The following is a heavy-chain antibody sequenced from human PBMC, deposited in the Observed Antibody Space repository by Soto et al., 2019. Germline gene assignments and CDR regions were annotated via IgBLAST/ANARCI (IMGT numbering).Heavy chain of an antibody. D-gene: IGHD6-13*01. J-gene: IGHJ4*02. V-gene: IGHV4-34*01. CDR2: INHSGST. CDR3: AMKPKYSSSWENFDY. Sequence: QVQLQQWGAGLLKPSETLSLTCAVYGGSFSGYYWSWIRQPPGKGLEWIGEINHSGSTNYNPSLKPRVTISVDTSKNQFSLKLSSVTAADTAVYYCAMKPKYSSSWENFDYWGQGTLVTVSS. CDR1: GGSFSGYY.